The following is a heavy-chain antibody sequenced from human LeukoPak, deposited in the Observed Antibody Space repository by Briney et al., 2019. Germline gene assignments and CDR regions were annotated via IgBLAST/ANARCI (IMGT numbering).Heavy chain of an antibody. CDR1: GGSISSYY. D-gene: IGHD5-18*01. CDR3: ARAVGEYSYCSYYFDY. Sequence: SETLSLTCTVSGGSISSYYWSWIRQPPGKGLEWIGYIYYSGSTNYNPSLKSRVTISVDTSKNQFSLKLSSVTAADTAVYYCARAVGEYSYCSYYFDYWGQGTLVTVSS. CDR2: IYYSGST. J-gene: IGHJ4*02. V-gene: IGHV4-59*08.